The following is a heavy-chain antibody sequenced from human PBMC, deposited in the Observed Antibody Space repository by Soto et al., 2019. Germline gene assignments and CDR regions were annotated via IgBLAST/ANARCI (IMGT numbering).Heavy chain of an antibody. J-gene: IGHJ4*02. CDR3: VRRYDPYYFDY. D-gene: IGHD1-1*01. CDR2: VYGSDDK. V-gene: IGHV2-5*04. Sequence: QITLQESGPTLVKPTQTLTLTCTFSGFSLTTSAVAVGWIRQPPGRALEWLAIVYGSDDKFYSPSLRSRLTITKDNSKNQVVLTLTDMDPVDTGTYFRVRRYDPYYFDYWGQGTLVTVSS. CDR1: GFSLTTSAVA.